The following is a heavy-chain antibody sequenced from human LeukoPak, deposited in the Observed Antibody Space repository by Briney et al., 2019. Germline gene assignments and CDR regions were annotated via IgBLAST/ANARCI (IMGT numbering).Heavy chain of an antibody. CDR2: ISGSGGST. J-gene: IGHJ4*02. CDR1: GFTFSSYT. V-gene: IGHV3-23*01. D-gene: IGHD5-18*01. CDR3: AKARIQLWLHVN. Sequence: GGSLRLPCAASGFTFSSYTMSWVRRAPEKGLEWVSAISGSGGSTYYADSVKGRFTISRDNSKNTLYLQMNSLRAEDTAVYYCAKARIQLWLHVNWGQGTLVTVSS.